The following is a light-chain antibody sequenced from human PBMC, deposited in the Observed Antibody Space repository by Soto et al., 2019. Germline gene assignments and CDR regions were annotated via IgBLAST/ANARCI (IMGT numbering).Light chain of an antibody. CDR2: EVS. CDR1: SSDVGSYNL. J-gene: IGLJ3*02. V-gene: IGLV2-23*02. CDR3: CSYAGSSTSL. Sequence: QSALTQPASVSGSPGQSITISCTGTSSDVGSYNLVSWYQQHPGKAPKLMIYEVSKRPSGVSNRFSGSKSGNTASLTICGLQAEDEADYYCCSYAGSSTSLFGGGTKLTVL.